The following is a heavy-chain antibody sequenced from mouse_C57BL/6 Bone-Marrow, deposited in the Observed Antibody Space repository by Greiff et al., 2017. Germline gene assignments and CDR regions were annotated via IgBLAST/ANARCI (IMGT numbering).Heavy chain of an antibody. CDR2: IDPEIGDT. CDR3: SSFESNYFDF. D-gene: IGHD5-1*01. CDR1: GFNIKDDY. J-gene: IGHJ2*01. Sequence: EVKLMESGAELVRPGASVKLSCTASGFNIKDDYIHWVKQRPEQGLEWIGWIDPEIGDTEYASKFQGKATITSDTSSNTAYLQLSNLTSEDTAVSYCSSFESNYFDFWGQGTPLTVSS. V-gene: IGHV14-4*01.